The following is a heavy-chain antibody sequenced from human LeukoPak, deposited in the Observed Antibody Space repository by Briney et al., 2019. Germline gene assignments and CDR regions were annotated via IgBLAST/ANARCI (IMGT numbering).Heavy chain of an antibody. CDR3: ARAGEPKSGSYPYYFDY. V-gene: IGHV3-30*03. J-gene: IGHJ4*02. D-gene: IGHD1-26*01. CDR1: GFTFSSYG. Sequence: GGSLRLSCAASGFTFSSYGMHWVRQAPGKGLERVAVISYDGSNKYYADSVKGRVTISRDNSKNTLYLQMNSLRAEDTAVYYCARAGEPKSGSYPYYFDYWGQGTLVTVSS. CDR2: ISYDGSNK.